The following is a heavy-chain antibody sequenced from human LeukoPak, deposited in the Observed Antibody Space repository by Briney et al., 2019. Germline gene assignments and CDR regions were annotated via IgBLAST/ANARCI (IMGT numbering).Heavy chain of an antibody. Sequence: GGSLRLSCAASGFTFSNYWMHWVRQAPGKGLVWVSRLNADGNSITYADSVRGRFTISRDNAKNSLHLQMNSLRAEDTALYYCARGNSEWSSSYDYWGQGTLVTVSS. V-gene: IGHV3-74*01. CDR1: GFTFSNYW. CDR2: LNADGNSI. CDR3: ARGNSEWSSSYDY. D-gene: IGHD3-3*01. J-gene: IGHJ4*02.